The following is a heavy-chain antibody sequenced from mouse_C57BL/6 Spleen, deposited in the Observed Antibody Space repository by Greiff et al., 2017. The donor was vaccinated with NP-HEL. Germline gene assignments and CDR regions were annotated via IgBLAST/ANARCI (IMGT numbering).Heavy chain of an antibody. CDR1: GYTFTSYW. J-gene: IGHJ2*01. CDR3: KRSYCNYVDC. Sequence: QVQLQQPGAELVKPGASVKLSCKASGYTFTSYWMHWVKQRPGQGLEWIGMIHPNSGSTNYNEKFKSKATLTVDKSSSTAYMQLSSLTSEDSAFYYCKRSYCNYVDCWGQGTTLTVAS. CDR2: IHPNSGST. V-gene: IGHV1-64*01. D-gene: IGHD1-1*01.